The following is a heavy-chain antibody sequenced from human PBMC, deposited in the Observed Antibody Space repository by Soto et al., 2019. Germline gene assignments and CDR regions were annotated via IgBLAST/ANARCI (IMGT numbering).Heavy chain of an antibody. CDR2: IVPTLRIT. V-gene: IGHV1-69*08. D-gene: IGHD3-3*02. CDR3: ATDKYGAGRVGVHF. CDR1: GGTSTIYT. J-gene: IGHJ4*02. Sequence: QVQLVQSGAEVKKPGASLRVSCETSGGTSTIYTNTWVRQAPGQGLQWMGRIVPTLRITNYAQEFQGRLTITADSSTSTAHIELTSLTSEDTAVYYCATDKYGAGRVGVHFWGQGTLVTVSS.